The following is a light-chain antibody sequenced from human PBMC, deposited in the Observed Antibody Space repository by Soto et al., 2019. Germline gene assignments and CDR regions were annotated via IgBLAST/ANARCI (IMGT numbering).Light chain of an antibody. CDR2: GAS. V-gene: IGKV3-15*01. Sequence: IVMTQSPATLSVSPGERATLSCRASQSVSNSLAWYQQKPGQTLRLLIYGASTRATGVPARFSGSGSGTEFTLTISSLQSEDFAVYYCQQYNNWPPLTFGGGTKVEIK. CDR3: QQYNNWPPLT. CDR1: QSVSNS. J-gene: IGKJ4*01.